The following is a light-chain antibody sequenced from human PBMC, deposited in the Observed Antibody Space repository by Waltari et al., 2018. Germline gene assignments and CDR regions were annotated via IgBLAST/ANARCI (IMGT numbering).Light chain of an antibody. V-gene: IGKV3-20*01. CDR1: QSVTRA. J-gene: IGKJ1*01. CDR3: QHYLRLPVT. Sequence: EILLTQSPGTLSLSPGESATLSCRTSQSVTRALAWYQQKPGQAPRLLTATGIPDRFSGSGSGTDFSLIISSLEPEDFAVYYCQHYLRLPVTFGQGTKVEVK.